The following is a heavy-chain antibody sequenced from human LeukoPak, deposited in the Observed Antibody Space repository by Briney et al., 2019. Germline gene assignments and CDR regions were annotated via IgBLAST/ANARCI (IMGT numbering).Heavy chain of an antibody. D-gene: IGHD7-27*01. J-gene: IGHJ4*02. CDR2: INSDGSST. V-gene: IGHV3-74*01. CDR1: GFTFSSYW. CDR3: ARHVGISC. Sequence: GGSLTLSCAASGFTFSSYWMHWVRQAPGKGLVWVSRINSDGSSTSYADSVKGRFTISRDNAKNSLFLQTSNLRDDDTAIYYCARHVGISCWGPGTLVTASS.